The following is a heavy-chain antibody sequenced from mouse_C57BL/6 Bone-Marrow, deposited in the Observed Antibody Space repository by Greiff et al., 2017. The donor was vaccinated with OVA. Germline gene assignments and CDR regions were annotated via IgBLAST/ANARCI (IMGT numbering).Heavy chain of an antibody. J-gene: IGHJ4*01. V-gene: IGHV1-59*01. Sequence: VQLQQPGAELVRPGTSVKLSCKASGYTFTSYWMHWVKQRPGQGLEWIGVIDPSDSYTNYNQKFKGKATLTADTSSSTAYMQLSSLTSEDSAVYYCGRLGDCDEGLYAMDYWGQGTSVTVSS. CDR2: IDPSDSYT. CDR1: GYTFTSYW. D-gene: IGHD4-1*01. CDR3: GRLGDCDEGLYAMDY.